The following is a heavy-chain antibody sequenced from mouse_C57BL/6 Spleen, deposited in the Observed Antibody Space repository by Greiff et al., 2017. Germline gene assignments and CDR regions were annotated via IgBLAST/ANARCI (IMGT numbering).Heavy chain of an antibody. D-gene: IGHD2-5*01. V-gene: IGHV5-6*01. CDR1: GFTFSSYG. CDR3: ARHYYSNLYYYAMDY. Sequence: EVQLVESGGDLVKPGGSLKLSCAASGFTFSSYGMSWVRQTPDKRLEWVATISSGGSYTYYPDSVKGRFTISRDNAKNTLYLQMSSLKSEDTAMYYCARHYYSNLYYYAMDYWGQGTSVTVSS. CDR2: ISSGGSYT. J-gene: IGHJ4*01.